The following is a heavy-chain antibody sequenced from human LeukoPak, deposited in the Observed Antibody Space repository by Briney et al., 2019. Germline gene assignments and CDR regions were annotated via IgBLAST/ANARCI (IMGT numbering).Heavy chain of an antibody. CDR1: GYSFSSYW. CDR3: AIMTSYGGTSYFDY. J-gene: IGHJ4*02. Sequence: GESLKISCKGSGYSFSSYWIAWVRQMPGKGLEWMGIVFPGASDTRYSPSFQGQVTISADKSISTAYLQWSSLKASDTAMYYCAIMTSYGGTSYFDYWGQVPLATVSS. D-gene: IGHD4-23*01. CDR2: VFPGASDT. V-gene: IGHV5-51*01.